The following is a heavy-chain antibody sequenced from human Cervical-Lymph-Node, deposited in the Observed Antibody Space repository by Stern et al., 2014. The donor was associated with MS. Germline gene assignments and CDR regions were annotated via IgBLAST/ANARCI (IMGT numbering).Heavy chain of an antibody. CDR2: VIPFVGTS. CDR3: ARGSGDNWFGP. V-gene: IGHV1-69*06. Sequence: QVQLVQSGAEVKKPGSSVKVSCKSSGGISWVRQAPGQGLEWMGGVIPFVGTSNYAQKFHGRVTITADTSTNTTYLHLSRLTSADTAVYYCARGSGDNWFGPWGQGTLVTVSS. CDR1: GG. J-gene: IGHJ5*02. D-gene: IGHD3-10*01.